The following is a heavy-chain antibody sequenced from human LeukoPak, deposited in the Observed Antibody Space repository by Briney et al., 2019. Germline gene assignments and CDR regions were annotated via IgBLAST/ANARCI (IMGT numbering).Heavy chain of an antibody. Sequence: GGSLRLSCAASGFTFSSYWMHWVRQAPGKGLVWVSRINLDGIRTYYADSVKGRFTISRDNAKNMLYLQMNSLRAEDTAVYYCARGTTGSRFYFDFWGQGTLVTVYS. CDR1: GFTFSSYW. V-gene: IGHV3-74*01. CDR3: ARGTTGSRFYFDF. D-gene: IGHD1-1*01. J-gene: IGHJ4*02. CDR2: INLDGIRT.